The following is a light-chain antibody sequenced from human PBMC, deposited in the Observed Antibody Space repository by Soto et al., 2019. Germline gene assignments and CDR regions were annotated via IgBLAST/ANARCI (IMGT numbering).Light chain of an antibody. J-gene: IGKJ1*01. CDR3: QHYGGSTWT. Sequence: EIVLTQSPGTLSLSPGERATLSCRASQSVSGSYLAWYQQKPGQAPKLLIYGASSSATGIPDRFSGSGSGTDFTLTISRLEPEDFAVYYCQHYGGSTWTFGQGTNVEIK. CDR1: QSVSGSY. CDR2: GAS. V-gene: IGKV3-20*01.